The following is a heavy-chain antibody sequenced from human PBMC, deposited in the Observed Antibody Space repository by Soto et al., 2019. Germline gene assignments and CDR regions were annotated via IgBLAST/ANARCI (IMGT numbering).Heavy chain of an antibody. CDR2: IIPILGIA. D-gene: IGHD2-15*01. CDR1: GGTFSSYT. CDR3: ARALLGYCSGGSCYSGPY. J-gene: IGHJ4*02. V-gene: IGHV1-69*02. Sequence: ASVKVSCKASGGTFSSYTISWVRQAPGQGLEWMGRIIPILGIANYAQKFQGRVTITADKSTSTAYMELSSLRSEDTAVYYCARALLGYCSGGSCYSGPYWGQGTLVTSPQ.